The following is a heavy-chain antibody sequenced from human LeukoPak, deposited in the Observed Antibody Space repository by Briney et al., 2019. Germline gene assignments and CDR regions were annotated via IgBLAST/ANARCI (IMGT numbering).Heavy chain of an antibody. CDR1: GFTFSSYS. V-gene: IGHV3-21*01. Sequence: GGSLRLSCAASGFTFSSYSMNLVRQAPGKGLEWVSSISSSSSYIYYADSVKGRFTISRDNAKNSLYLQMNSLRAEDTAVYYCARDSKPELKDSYDSSGADYGMDVWGQGTTVTVSS. CDR2: ISSSSSYI. D-gene: IGHD3-22*01. J-gene: IGHJ6*02. CDR3: ARDSKPELKDSYDSSGADYGMDV.